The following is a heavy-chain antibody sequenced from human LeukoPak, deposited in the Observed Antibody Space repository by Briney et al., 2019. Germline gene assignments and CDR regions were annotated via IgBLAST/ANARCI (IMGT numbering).Heavy chain of an antibody. CDR2: ISYDGSNK. CDR1: GFTFSSYA. Sequence: GGSLRLSCAASGFTFSSYAMHCVRQAPGKGLEWVAVISYDGSNKYYADSVKGRFTISRDDSKNTLYLQMNSLRAEDTAVYYCAMSDSSAFDIWGQGTMVTVSS. D-gene: IGHD3-22*01. J-gene: IGHJ3*02. V-gene: IGHV3-30-3*01. CDR3: AMSDSSAFDI.